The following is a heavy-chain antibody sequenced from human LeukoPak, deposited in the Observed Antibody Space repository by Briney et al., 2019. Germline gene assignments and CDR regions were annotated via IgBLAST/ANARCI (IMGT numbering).Heavy chain of an antibody. V-gene: IGHV4-61*02. J-gene: IGHJ5*02. CDR2: MYSSGTT. Sequence: PSETLSLTCTVSGGSISSGSYSWNWIRQPAGKGLEWIGRMYSSGTTNYNPSLKSRVTMSVDTSKNQFSLKVNSVTAADTAVYYCARDYDVLTAYPPTQLFDPWGQGTLVTVSS. CDR3: ARDYDVLTAYPPTQLFDP. D-gene: IGHD3-9*01. CDR1: GGSISSGSYS.